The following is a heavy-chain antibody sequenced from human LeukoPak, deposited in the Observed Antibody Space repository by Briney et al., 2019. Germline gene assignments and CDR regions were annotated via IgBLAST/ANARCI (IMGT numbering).Heavy chain of an antibody. D-gene: IGHD6-6*01. J-gene: IGHJ4*02. Sequence: SETLSLTCTVSGGSISSYYWSWIRQPPGKGLEWIGYIYHSGSTYYNPSLKSRVTISVDRSKNQFSLKLSSVTAADTAVYYCATASSIAARPFLAFDYWGQGTLVTVSS. CDR1: GGSISSYY. V-gene: IGHV4-59*01. CDR3: ATASSIAARPFLAFDY. CDR2: IYHSGST.